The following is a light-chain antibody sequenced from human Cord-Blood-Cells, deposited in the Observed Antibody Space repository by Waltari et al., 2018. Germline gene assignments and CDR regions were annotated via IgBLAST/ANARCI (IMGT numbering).Light chain of an antibody. V-gene: IGKV1-39*01. CDR1: QSISSY. CDR2: AAS. J-gene: IGKJ3*01. CDR3: QQSYSTPH. Sequence: DIQMTQSPSSLSASVGDRVTITCRASQSISSYLNWYQQKPGKAPKLLIYAASSVQSGVTSRFSGSGSVTDFTLTISSLQPEDFATYYCQQSYSTPHFGPGTKVDIK.